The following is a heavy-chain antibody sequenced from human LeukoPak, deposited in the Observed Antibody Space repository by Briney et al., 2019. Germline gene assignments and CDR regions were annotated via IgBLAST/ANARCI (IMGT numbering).Heavy chain of an antibody. V-gene: IGHV1-2*03. D-gene: IGHD1-26*01. Sequence: GASLKASSKASGDTFTADYIHSGPHTPQQGLEWMGRINSNSGGTDYAPKFQGRFPMTRDTSISTAYMELSTLTSDDTAVYYCGRDQGAYWGQGTLITVSS. CDR1: GDTFTADY. CDR3: GRDQGAY. CDR2: INSNSGGT. J-gene: IGHJ4*02.